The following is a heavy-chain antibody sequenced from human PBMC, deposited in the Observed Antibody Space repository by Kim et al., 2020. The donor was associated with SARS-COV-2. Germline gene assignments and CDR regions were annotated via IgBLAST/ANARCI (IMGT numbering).Heavy chain of an antibody. V-gene: IGHV1-3*01. CDR2: INAGNGNT. Sequence: ASVKVSCKASGYTFTSYAMHWVRQAPGQRLEWMGWINAGNGNTKYSQKFQGRVTITRDTSASTAYMELSSLRSEDTAVYYCAREGDYYGSGSYLHRRYYYYGMDVWGQGTTVTVSS. CDR1: GYTFTSYA. D-gene: IGHD3-10*01. CDR3: AREGDYYGSGSYLHRRYYYYGMDV. J-gene: IGHJ6*02.